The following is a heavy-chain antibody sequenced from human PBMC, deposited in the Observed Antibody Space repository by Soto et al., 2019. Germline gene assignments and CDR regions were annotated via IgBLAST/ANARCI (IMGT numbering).Heavy chain of an antibody. Sequence: EVQLVESGGGLVQPGGSLRLSCAASGFTFSSYWMSWVRQAPGKGLEWVANIKQDGSEKYYVDSVKGRFTISRDNAKNSLYMQMNSLRAEDTAVYYCARDAASTVTPGVFDYWGQGTLVTVSS. V-gene: IGHV3-7*01. J-gene: IGHJ4*02. CDR1: GFTFSSYW. CDR2: IKQDGSEK. D-gene: IGHD4-17*01. CDR3: ARDAASTVTPGVFDY.